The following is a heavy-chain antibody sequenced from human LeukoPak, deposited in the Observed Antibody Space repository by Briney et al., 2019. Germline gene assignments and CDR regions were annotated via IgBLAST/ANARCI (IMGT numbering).Heavy chain of an antibody. CDR2: IYEGGDI. D-gene: IGHD3/OR15-3a*01. V-gene: IGHV3-66*01. CDR1: GFTFSSYA. J-gene: IGHJ3*02. Sequence: GGSLRLSCAASGFTFSSYAMSWVRQAPGKGLEWVTVIYEGGDIYYADSVRGRFAISRDNSKNTVYLQMNGLRGEDTAVYYCARDPSGTGTGFDIWGQGTMVTVSS. CDR3: ARDPSGTGTGFDI.